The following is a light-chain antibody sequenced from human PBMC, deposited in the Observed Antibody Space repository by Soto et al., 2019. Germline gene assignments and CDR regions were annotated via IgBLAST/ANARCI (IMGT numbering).Light chain of an antibody. CDR1: QSVSSN. Sequence: EIVMMQSPATLSLSPGERATLSCRASQSVSSNLAWYQQKPGQAPRLLIYGASTRATGIPARFSGSGSGTEFTLTLSSLQFEDFAVSYCQHYNYWPQTFRKGSKVDI. V-gene: IGKV3-15*01. CDR2: GAS. CDR3: QHYNYWPQT. J-gene: IGKJ1*01.